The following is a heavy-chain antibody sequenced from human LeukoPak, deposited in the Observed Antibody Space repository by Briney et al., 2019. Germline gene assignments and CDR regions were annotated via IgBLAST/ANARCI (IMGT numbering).Heavy chain of an antibody. CDR1: RGSISSSSYY. CDR3: ARKYYGSGSYYKDINFDY. Sequence: PSETLSLTCTVSRGSISSSSYYWGWIRQPPGKGLEWIGSIYYSGSTYYNPSLKSRVTISVDTSKNQFSLKLSSVTAADTAVYYCARKYYGSGSYYKDINFDYWGQGTLVTVSS. D-gene: IGHD3-10*01. CDR2: IYYSGST. J-gene: IGHJ4*02. V-gene: IGHV4-39*01.